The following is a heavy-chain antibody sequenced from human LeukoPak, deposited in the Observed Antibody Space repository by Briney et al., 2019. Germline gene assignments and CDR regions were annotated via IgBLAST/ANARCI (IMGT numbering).Heavy chain of an antibody. V-gene: IGHV4-39*07. CDR1: GGSISSSTSY. J-gene: IGHJ3*02. CDR3: ARHSAQSSTNDAFDI. Sequence: PSETLSLTCTVSGGSISSSTSYWGWIRQPPGKGLEWIGSIYATGSTYYKSSLKSRVTISIDTSKNQFSLKLTSVTAADTAVYYCARHSAQSSTNDAFDIWGQGTMVTVSS. D-gene: IGHD6-13*01. CDR2: IYATGST.